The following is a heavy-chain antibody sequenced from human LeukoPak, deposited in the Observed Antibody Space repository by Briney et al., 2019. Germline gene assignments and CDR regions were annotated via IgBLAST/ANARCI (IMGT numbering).Heavy chain of an antibody. CDR2: ISSSGSTK. J-gene: IGHJ4*02. Sequence: GGSLRLSCAASGFTFSDYYMFWIRQAPGKGLEWVSYISSSGSTKYYADSVKGRFTISRDNAKNSLYLQMNSLRAEDTAVYYCARDGVLRHLAGLYYFDYWGEGTLVPVSS. CDR1: GFTFSDYY. CDR3: ARDGVLRHLAGLYYFDY. D-gene: IGHD3-9*01. V-gene: IGHV3-11*01.